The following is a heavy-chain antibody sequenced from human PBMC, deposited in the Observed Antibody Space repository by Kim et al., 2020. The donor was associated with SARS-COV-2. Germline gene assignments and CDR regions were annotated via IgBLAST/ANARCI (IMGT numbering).Heavy chain of an antibody. CDR2: IWYDGSNK. J-gene: IGHJ5*02. V-gene: IGHV3-33*06. CDR1: GFTFSSYA. Sequence: GGSLRLSCAASGFTFSSYAMHWVRQAPGKGLEWVAVIWYDGSNKYYADSVKGRFTISRDNSKNTLYLQMNSLRAEDTAVYYCAKDPSVRGISWFDPWGQG. CDR3: AKDPSVRGISWFDP. D-gene: IGHD3-10*01.